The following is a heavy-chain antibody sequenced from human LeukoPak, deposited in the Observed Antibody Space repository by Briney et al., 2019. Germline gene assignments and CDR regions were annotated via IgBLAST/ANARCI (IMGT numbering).Heavy chain of an antibody. Sequence: SVKVSCKASGGTFSSYAISWVRQAPGQGLKWMGGIIPIFGTANYAQKFQGRVTITTDESTSTAYMELSSLRSEDTAVYYCATRCISTEIDYWGQGTLVTVSS. CDR1: GGTFSSYA. CDR3: ATRCISTEIDY. CDR2: IIPIFGTA. V-gene: IGHV1-69*05. D-gene: IGHD3-3*02. J-gene: IGHJ4*02.